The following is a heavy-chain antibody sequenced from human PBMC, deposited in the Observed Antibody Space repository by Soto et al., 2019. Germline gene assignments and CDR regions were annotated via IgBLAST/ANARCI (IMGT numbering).Heavy chain of an antibody. V-gene: IGHV3-7*01. Sequence: GGSLRFSCAASGFTFSSYWMSWVRQAPGKGLEWVANIKQDGSEKYYVDSVKGRFTISRDNAKNSLYLQMNSLRAEDTAVYYCARDRGYSYGYPNWFDPWGQGTLVTVSS. J-gene: IGHJ5*02. CDR2: IKQDGSEK. CDR1: GFTFSSYW. CDR3: ARDRGYSYGYPNWFDP. D-gene: IGHD5-18*01.